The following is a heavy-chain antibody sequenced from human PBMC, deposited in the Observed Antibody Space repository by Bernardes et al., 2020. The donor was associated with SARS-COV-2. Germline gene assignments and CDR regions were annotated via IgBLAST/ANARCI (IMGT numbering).Heavy chain of an antibody. D-gene: IGHD3-22*01. Sequence: GGSLRLSRAASGFTLSFYWMHWVRQAPGKGLVWVSRINSDGSSTTYADSVEGRFTISRDNAKNTLYLEMSSLRAEDTAVYYCTRDHHYYDSSDHLYYYGMDVWGQGTPVTVSS. CDR3: TRDHHYYDSSDHLYYYGMDV. J-gene: IGHJ6*02. V-gene: IGHV3-74*01. CDR1: GFTLSFYW. CDR2: INSDGSST.